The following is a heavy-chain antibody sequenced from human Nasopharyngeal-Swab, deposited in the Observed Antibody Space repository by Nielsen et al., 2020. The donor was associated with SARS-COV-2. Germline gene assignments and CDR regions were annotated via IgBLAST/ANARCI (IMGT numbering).Heavy chain of an antibody. CDR1: GYTFTSYY. CDR2: INPSGGST. J-gene: IGHJ4*02. D-gene: IGHD2-2*01. CDR3: ARAFCSSTSCFDYSNYEFLDY. V-gene: IGHV1-46*01. Sequence: ASVKVSCKASGYTFTSYYMHWVRQAPGQGLEWMGIINPSGGSTSYAQTFQGRVTMTRDTSTSTVYMELSSLRSEDTAVYYCARAFCSSTSCFDYSNYEFLDYWGQGTLVTVSS.